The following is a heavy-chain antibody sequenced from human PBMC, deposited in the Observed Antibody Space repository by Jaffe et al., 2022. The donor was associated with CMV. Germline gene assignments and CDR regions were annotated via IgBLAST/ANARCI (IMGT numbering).Heavy chain of an antibody. V-gene: IGHV1-18*01. J-gene: IGHJ6*02. Sequence: QVQLVQSGAEVKKPGASVKVSCKASGYTFTSYGISWVRQAPGQGLEWMGWISAYNGNTNYAQKLQGRVTMTTDTSTSTAYMELRSLRSDDTAVYYCARELRFLEWFMGSYYYYGMDVWGQGTTVTVSS. D-gene: IGHD3-3*01. CDR3: ARELRFLEWFMGSYYYYGMDV. CDR1: GYTFTSYG. CDR2: ISAYNGNT.